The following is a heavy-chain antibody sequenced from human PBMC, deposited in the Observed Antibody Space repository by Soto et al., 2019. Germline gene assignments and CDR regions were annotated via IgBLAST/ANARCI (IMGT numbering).Heavy chain of an antibody. Sequence: QVQLVESGGGVVQPGRSLRLSCAASGFTFSSYGMHWVRQAPGKGLEWVAVISYDGSNKYYADSVKGRFTITRDNSKNTLYLQMNNLSAEDTAVYYCAKDPGGNEPAMDYWGQGTLVTVSS. CDR2: ISYDGSNK. CDR3: AKDPGGNEPAMDY. J-gene: IGHJ4*02. D-gene: IGHD1-1*01. CDR1: GFTFSSYG. V-gene: IGHV3-30*18.